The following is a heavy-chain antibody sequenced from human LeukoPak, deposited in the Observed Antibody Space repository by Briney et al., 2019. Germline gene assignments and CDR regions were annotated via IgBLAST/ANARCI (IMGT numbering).Heavy chain of an antibody. V-gene: IGHV3-48*02. CDR3: AREVYDSSGYYSNWFDP. D-gene: IGHD3-22*01. CDR2: ISSGSGTI. J-gene: IGHJ5*02. CDR1: GFTFSSYS. Sequence: GGSLRLYCAASGFTFSSYSMIWVRKAPGKGLERVSYISSGSGTIYYADSVKGRFTISRDNAKNSLYLQMNSLRDEDTAVYYCAREVYDSSGYYSNWFDPWGQGTLVTVSS.